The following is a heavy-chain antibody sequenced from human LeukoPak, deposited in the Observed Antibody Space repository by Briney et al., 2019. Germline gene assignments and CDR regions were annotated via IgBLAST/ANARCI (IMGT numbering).Heavy chain of an antibody. CDR1: GYSFTSYW. D-gene: IGHD3-10*01. J-gene: IGHJ3*02. Sequence: HGESLKISCQGSGYSFTSYWIAWVRQMPGKGLEWMGIIYPGDSYTTYSPSFQGQVTISADKSISTAYLQWRSLKASDTAMYYCARRSGSDALDIWGQGTMVTVSS. V-gene: IGHV5-51*01. CDR3: ARRSGSDALDI. CDR2: IYPGDSYT.